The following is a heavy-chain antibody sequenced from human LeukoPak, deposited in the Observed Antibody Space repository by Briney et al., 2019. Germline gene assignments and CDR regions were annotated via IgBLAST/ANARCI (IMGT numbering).Heavy chain of an antibody. CDR1: GFTFSDYY. D-gene: IGHD1-7*01. Sequence: GGSLRLSCAASGFTFSDYYMSWIRQAPGKGLEWVSVIYSGGSTYYADSVKGRFTISRDNSKNTLYLQMNSLRAEDTAVYYCARSGTNWNYPHWGQGTLVTVSS. V-gene: IGHV3-66*01. CDR2: IYSGGST. J-gene: IGHJ4*02. CDR3: ARSGTNWNYPH.